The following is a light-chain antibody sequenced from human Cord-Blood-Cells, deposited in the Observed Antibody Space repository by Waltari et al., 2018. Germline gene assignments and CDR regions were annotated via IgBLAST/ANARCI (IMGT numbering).Light chain of an antibody. CDR2: DAS. Sequence: EIVLTQSPATLSLSPGERATLPCRASHRFSSYLALYQQKPGQAPRLLIYDASNRATGIPARFSGSGSGTDFTLTISSLEPEDFAVYYCQQRSNWPPRVTFGPGTKVDIK. J-gene: IGKJ3*01. CDR3: QQRSNWPPRVT. CDR1: HRFSSY. V-gene: IGKV3-11*01.